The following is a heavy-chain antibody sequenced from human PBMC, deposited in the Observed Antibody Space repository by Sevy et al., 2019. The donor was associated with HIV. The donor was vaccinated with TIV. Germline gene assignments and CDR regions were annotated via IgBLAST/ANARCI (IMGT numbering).Heavy chain of an antibody. V-gene: IGHV3-30*18. Sequence: GGSLRLSCAASGFTFSSYGMHWVRQAPGKGLEWVAVISYDGSNKYYADSVKGRFNISRDNSKNTLYLQMNGLRAEDTAVYYCANVELEDIVVLPAASYYYYGMDVWGQGTTVTVSS. CDR2: ISYDGSNK. CDR1: GFTFSSYG. CDR3: ANVELEDIVVLPAASYYYYGMDV. J-gene: IGHJ6*02. D-gene: IGHD2-2*01.